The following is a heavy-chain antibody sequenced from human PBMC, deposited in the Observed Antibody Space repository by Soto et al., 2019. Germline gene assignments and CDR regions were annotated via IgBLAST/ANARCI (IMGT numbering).Heavy chain of an antibody. Sequence: EVHLVESGGGLVKPGGSLRLSCAVSGFTFSSFTMNWVRQAPGKGLEWVSSISPSTRHIYYPDSVKSRFTISRDTAKNALFMQMNSLRAEDTGVYYCSGGSGGACHQNYGMDVWGQGTTVTVSS. D-gene: IGHD2-21*02. CDR1: GFTFSSFT. CDR3: SGGSGGACHQNYGMDV. CDR2: ISPSTRHI. V-gene: IGHV3-21*01. J-gene: IGHJ6*02.